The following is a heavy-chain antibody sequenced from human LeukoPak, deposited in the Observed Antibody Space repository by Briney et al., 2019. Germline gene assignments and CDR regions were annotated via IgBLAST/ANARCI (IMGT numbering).Heavy chain of an antibody. V-gene: IGHV3-21*01. J-gene: IGHJ5*02. Sequence: GGSLRLSCAASGFTFSSYNMIWVRQAPGKGLEWVSSIKSSGTYVCCADSVKGGFTITRDNAKNSVHLQMNSLRTEDTAVYYCARGHPHIGPWGQGTLVTVSS. D-gene: IGHD2-21*01. CDR3: ARGHPHIGP. CDR1: GFTFSSYN. CDR2: IKSSGTYV.